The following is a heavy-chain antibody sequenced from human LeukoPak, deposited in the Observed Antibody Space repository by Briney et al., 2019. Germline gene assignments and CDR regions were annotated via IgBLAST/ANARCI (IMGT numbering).Heavy chain of an antibody. D-gene: IGHD5-24*01. CDR1: GFTFSSYD. V-gene: IGHV3-13*01. J-gene: IGHJ4*02. CDR3: ARANRDGYNFDY. CDR2: IGTAGDT. Sequence: GGSLRLSCAASGFTFSSYDMHWVRHATGKGLEWVSAIGTAGDTYYPGSVKGRFTISREIAKNSLYLQMNSLRAGDTAVYYCARANRDGYNFDYWGQGTLVTVSS.